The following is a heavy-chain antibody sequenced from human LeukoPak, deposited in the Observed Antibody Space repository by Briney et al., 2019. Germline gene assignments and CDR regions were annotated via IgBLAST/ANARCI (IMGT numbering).Heavy chain of an antibody. D-gene: IGHD2-2*01. J-gene: IGHJ4*02. CDR1: GFTFSSYW. Sequence: GGSLRLSCAASGFTFSSYWMSWVRQAPGKGLEWVANIKQDGSEKYYVDSVKGRFTISRDNAKNSLYLQMNSLRAEDTAVYYRAREGDIVVVPAAMGDYWGQGTLVTVSS. V-gene: IGHV3-7*03. CDR2: IKQDGSEK. CDR3: AREGDIVVVPAAMGDY.